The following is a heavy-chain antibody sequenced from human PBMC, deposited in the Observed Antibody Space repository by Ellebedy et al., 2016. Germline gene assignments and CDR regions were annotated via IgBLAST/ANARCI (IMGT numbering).Heavy chain of an antibody. V-gene: IGHV3-7*03. J-gene: IGHJ4*02. CDR1: GFTLSSYW. Sequence: GESLKISXAASGFTLSSYWMSWVRQAPGKGLEWVASIKEDGSDKKFVDSAKGRFAISRDNAENSLYLQMNSLRAEDTAVYYCARLYGGVTVFDPWGRGTLVTVSS. D-gene: IGHD4-23*01. CDR3: ARLYGGVTVFDP. CDR2: IKEDGSDK.